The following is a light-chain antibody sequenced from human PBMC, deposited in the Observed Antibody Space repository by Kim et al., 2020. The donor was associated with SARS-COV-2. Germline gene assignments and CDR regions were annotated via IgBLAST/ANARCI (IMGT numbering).Light chain of an antibody. CDR1: KLGDKY. V-gene: IGLV3-1*01. Sequence: SYELTQPPSVSVSPGQTASITCSGDKLGDKYACWYQQKPGQFPVLVIYQDSKRPSVIPERFSGSNSGNTATLTISGTQAMDEADYYCQAWDSSTAVFAGG. CDR2: QDS. CDR3: QAWDSSTAV. J-gene: IGLJ2*01.